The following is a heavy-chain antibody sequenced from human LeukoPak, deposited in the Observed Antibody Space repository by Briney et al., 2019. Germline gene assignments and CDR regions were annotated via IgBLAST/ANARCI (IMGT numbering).Heavy chain of an antibody. D-gene: IGHD2-2*01. Sequence: SETLSLTCSVSGGSISSSSYYWGWIRQHPGKGLEWTGCIYYSGSTYYNPSLKSPVTISVDTSKNQFSLKLSSVTAADTAVYYCARTHCSSTSCPFLFDPWGQGTLVTVSS. V-gene: IGHV4-39*01. CDR1: GGSISSSSYY. CDR3: ARTHCSSTSCPFLFDP. J-gene: IGHJ5*02. CDR2: IYYSGST.